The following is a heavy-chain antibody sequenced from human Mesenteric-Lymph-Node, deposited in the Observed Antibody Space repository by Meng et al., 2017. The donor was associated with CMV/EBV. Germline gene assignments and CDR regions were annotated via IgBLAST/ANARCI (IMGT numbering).Heavy chain of an antibody. J-gene: IGHJ6*02. D-gene: IGHD2-2*01. V-gene: IGHV1-18*04. CDR3: AREGIVVVPATGTYYNYGMDV. CDR1: GYTFTGYY. Sequence: ASVKVSCKASGYTFTGYYMHWVRQAPGQGLEWMGWISGYNGNTKYAQKIQGRVTMTRDISTSTAYMELRSLRSDDTAVYFCAREGIVVVPATGTYYNYGMDVWGQGTTVTVSS. CDR2: ISGYNGNT.